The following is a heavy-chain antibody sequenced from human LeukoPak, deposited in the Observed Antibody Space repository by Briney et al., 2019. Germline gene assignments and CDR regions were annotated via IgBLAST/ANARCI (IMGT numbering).Heavy chain of an antibody. Sequence: PGGSLRLSCAASGFTFSSYAMHWVRQAPGKGPEWVAVISYDGSNKYHADSVKGRFTTSRDNSKNTLYLQMNSLSAEDTAVYYCARGFCSTTSCPGWAYYYGMDVWGKGTTVTVSS. V-gene: IGHV3-30*04. CDR2: ISYDGSNK. CDR1: GFTFSSYA. D-gene: IGHD2-2*01. CDR3: ARGFCSTTSCPGWAYYYGMDV. J-gene: IGHJ6*04.